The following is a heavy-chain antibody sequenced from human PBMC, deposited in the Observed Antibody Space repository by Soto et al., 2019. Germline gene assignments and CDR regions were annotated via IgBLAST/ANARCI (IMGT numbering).Heavy chain of an antibody. Sequence: GESLKISCKGSGYSFINYWIGWVRQMPGKGLEWMGIINPGDSDTRYSPPFQGQVTISVDKSISTAYLQWSSLKASDTAMYYCARHPYYYYGMDVWGQGTTVTVSS. CDR1: GYSFINYW. CDR3: ARHPYYYYGMDV. V-gene: IGHV5-51*01. CDR2: INPGDSDT. J-gene: IGHJ6*02.